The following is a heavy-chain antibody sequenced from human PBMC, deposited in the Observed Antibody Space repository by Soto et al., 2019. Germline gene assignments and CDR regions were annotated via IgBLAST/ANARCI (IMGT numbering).Heavy chain of an antibody. D-gene: IGHD3-16*01. CDR3: ARDGGHSAPYWFDP. J-gene: IGHJ5*02. CDR2: SYYSGST. V-gene: IGHV4-30-4*01. Sequence: QVQLQESGPGLVKPSQTLSLTCTVSGGSISSGDYYWSWIRQPPGKGLEWIGYSYYSGSTYYNPSLKSRVTISVDPPKNQFSLKLSSVTAADTAVYYCARDGGHSAPYWFDPWGEGNLVTVSS. CDR1: GGSISSGDYY.